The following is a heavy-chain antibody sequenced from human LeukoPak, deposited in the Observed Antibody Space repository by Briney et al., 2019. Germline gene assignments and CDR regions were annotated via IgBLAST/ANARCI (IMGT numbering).Heavy chain of an antibody. D-gene: IGHD2-2*01. CDR2: INPNSGGT. V-gene: IGHV1-2*02. CDR1: GYTFTGYY. CDR3: ARTCSSTSCYFDY. J-gene: IGHJ4*02. Sequence: ASVKVSCKGSGYTFTGYYMHWVRQAPGQGLEWMGWINPNSGGTNYAQKFQGRVTMTRDTSISTAYMELSRLRSDDTAVYYCARTCSSTSCYFDYWGQGTLVTVSS.